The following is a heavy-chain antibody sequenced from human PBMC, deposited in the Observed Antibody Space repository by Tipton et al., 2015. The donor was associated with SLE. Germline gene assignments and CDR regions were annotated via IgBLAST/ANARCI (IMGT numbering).Heavy chain of an antibody. CDR1: GFTFSSYA. J-gene: IGHJ4*02. CDR2: ISYDGSNK. D-gene: IGHD4-17*01. CDR3: ARSATVTTGVVDY. Sequence: SLRLSCAASGFTFSSYAMHWVRQAPGKGLEWVAVISYDGSNKYYADSVTGRFTISSDNSKNTLYLQMNSLRAEDTAVYYCARSATVTTGVVDYWGQGTLVTVSS. V-gene: IGHV3-30*04.